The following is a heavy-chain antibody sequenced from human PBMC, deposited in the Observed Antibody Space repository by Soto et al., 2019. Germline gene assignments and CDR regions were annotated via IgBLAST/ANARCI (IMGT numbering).Heavy chain of an antibody. CDR1: GRSIRRNIFY. V-gene: IGHV4-39*01. J-gene: IGHJ6*02. Sequence: PSATLSPTSPVSGRSIRRNIFYWRLIRQPPGKGLERIGNIYYSGSTYYNPSLKSLVTISVDTSKNQFFLKLSSVTAADTAVYYCARHNPANYYYYGMDVWGQGTTVT. CDR3: ARHNPANYYYYGMDV. CDR2: IYYSGST.